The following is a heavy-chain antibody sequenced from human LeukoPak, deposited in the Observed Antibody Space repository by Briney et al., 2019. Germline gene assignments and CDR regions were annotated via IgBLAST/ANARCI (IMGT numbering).Heavy chain of an antibody. D-gene: IGHD6-13*01. Sequence: ASVKVSCKASGYTFTSYYMHWVRQAPGQGFEWMGWINPNSGGTDYAQKFQGRVTMTRDTSISTAYMELSRLRSDDTAVYYCARDRFTYSSSWYPLDYWGQGTLVTVSS. CDR3: ARDRFTYSSSWYPLDY. CDR1: GYTFTSYY. CDR2: INPNSGGT. J-gene: IGHJ4*02. V-gene: IGHV1-2*02.